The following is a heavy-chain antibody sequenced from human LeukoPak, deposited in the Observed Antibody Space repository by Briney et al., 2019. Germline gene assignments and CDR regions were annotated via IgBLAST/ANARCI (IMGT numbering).Heavy chain of an antibody. CDR3: ARDSYCSGGTCYPRVGF. Sequence: ASVKVSCKASGYIFTNYPMNWVRQAPGQGLEWMGWINTNTGNPTYAQGFTERFVFSWDTSVSTVYLQISSLKAEDTAVYYCARDSYCSGGTCYPRVGFWGQGTVVTVSS. V-gene: IGHV7-4-1*02. CDR2: INTNTGNP. CDR1: GYIFTNYP. D-gene: IGHD2-15*01. J-gene: IGHJ4*02.